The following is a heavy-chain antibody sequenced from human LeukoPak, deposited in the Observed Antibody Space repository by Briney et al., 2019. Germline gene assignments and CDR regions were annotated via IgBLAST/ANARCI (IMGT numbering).Heavy chain of an antibody. D-gene: IGHD5-12*01. CDR2: INPSGGST. CDR3: ARAASGYDSRYYYYYMDV. CDR1: GYTFTSYY. V-gene: IGHV1-46*01. Sequence: ASVKVSCKASGYTFTSYYMHWVRQAPGQGLEWMGIINPSGGSTSYAQKFQGRVTITRNTSISTAYMKLSSLRSEDTAVYYCARAASGYDSRYYYYYMDVWGKGTTVTVSS. J-gene: IGHJ6*03.